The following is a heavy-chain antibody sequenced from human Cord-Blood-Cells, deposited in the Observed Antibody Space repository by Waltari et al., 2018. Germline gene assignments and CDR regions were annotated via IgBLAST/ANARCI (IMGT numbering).Heavy chain of an antibody. CDR1: GGSFSGYY. Sequence: QVQLQQWGAGLLKPSETLSLTCAVYGGSFSGYYWSWIRQPPGKGLEWIGEINHSGSTNYNPSLKSRVTISVDTSKNQFSLKLSSVTAADMAVYYCARDIVGANDAFDIWGQGTMVTVSS. CDR3: ARDIVGANDAFDI. CDR2: INHSGST. J-gene: IGHJ3*02. V-gene: IGHV4-34*01. D-gene: IGHD1-26*01.